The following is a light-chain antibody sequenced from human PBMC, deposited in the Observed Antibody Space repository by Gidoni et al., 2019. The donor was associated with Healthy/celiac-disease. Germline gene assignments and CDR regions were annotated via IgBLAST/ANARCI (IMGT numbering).Light chain of an antibody. CDR3: QQRSNWT. J-gene: IGKJ1*01. CDR2: DAS. V-gene: IGKV3-11*01. Sequence: IVLTQSPATLSLSPGERATLSCRASQSVSSYLAWYQQKPGQAPRLLIYDASNRATGIPARFSGSGSGTDFTLTISSLEPEDCAVYYCQQRSNWTFGQGTKVEIK. CDR1: QSVSSY.